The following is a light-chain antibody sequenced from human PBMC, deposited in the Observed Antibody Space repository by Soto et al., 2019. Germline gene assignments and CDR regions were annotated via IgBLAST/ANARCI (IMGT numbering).Light chain of an antibody. CDR3: ETWDSSVSPGGIL. Sequence: QSVLTQPPSVSAAPGQRVTISCSGSSSNIGKNFVSWYQQLPGTAPKLLIYDNNKRPSGIPDRFSGSKSGTSATLGITGLQTGDEADYYCETWDSSVSPGGILFGEGTQLTVL. V-gene: IGLV1-51*01. J-gene: IGLJ2*01. CDR2: DNN. CDR1: SSNIGKNF.